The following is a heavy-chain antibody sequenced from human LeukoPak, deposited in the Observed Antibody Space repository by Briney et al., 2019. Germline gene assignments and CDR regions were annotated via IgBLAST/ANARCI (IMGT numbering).Heavy chain of an antibody. D-gene: IGHD3-3*01. J-gene: IGHJ4*02. CDR1: GYTFTGYY. V-gene: IGHV1-2*04. CDR2: INPNSGGT. Sequence: GASVKVSCKASGYTFTGYYMHWVRQAPGQGLEWMGWINPNSGGTNYAQKFQGWVTMTRDTSISTAYMELSRLRSDDTAVYYCARVVGTYYDFWSGHVRKDYYFDYWGQGTLVTVSS. CDR3: ARVVGTYYDFWSGHVRKDYYFDY.